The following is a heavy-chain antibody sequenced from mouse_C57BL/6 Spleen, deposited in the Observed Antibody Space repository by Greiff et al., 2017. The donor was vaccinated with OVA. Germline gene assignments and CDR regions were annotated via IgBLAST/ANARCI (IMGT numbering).Heavy chain of an antibody. CDR2: IYPGDGDT. CDR3: AKLGGNWYFDV. D-gene: IGHD4-1*01. V-gene: IGHV1-82*01. CDR1: GYAFSSSW. Sequence: VQLQQSGPELVKPGASVKISCKASGYAFSSSWMNWVKQRPGKGLEWIGRIYPGDGDTYYNGKFKGKATLTADKSSSTAYMQLSSLTSEDTAVYFCAKLGGNWYFDVWGTGTTVTVSS. J-gene: IGHJ1*03.